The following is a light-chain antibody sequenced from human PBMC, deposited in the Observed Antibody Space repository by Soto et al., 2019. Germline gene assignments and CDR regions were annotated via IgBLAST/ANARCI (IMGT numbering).Light chain of an antibody. CDR1: QSVSSNY. V-gene: IGKV3-20*01. CDR3: QHYGSSPRGT. J-gene: IGKJ1*01. CDR2: GAS. Sequence: EIVLTQSPGTLSLSPGERATISCWASQSVSSNYLAWYQQKPGQAPRLLIYGASSRATGIPDRFSGSGSGTDFTLTISRLEPEDFAVYYCQHYGSSPRGTFGQGTKVEIK.